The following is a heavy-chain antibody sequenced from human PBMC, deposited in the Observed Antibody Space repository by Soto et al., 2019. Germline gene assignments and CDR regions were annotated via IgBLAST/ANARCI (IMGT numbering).Heavy chain of an antibody. J-gene: IGHJ4*02. Sequence: EVQLLESGGGLVQPGGSLRLSCAASGFTFSSYAMSWVRQAPGKGLEWVSAISGSGGSTYYADSVKGRFTISRDNSKNTLYLQMNSLRAEDTAVYYCAKAHDPIVATIAPYDYWGQGTLVTVSS. V-gene: IGHV3-23*01. D-gene: IGHD5-12*01. CDR3: AKAHDPIVATIAPYDY. CDR2: ISGSGGST. CDR1: GFTFSSYA.